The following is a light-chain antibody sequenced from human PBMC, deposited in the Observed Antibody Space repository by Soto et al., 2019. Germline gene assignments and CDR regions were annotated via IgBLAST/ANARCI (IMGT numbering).Light chain of an antibody. Sequence: EIVLTQSPATLSLSPGESATLFCRASQSVSNYLAWYQQKPGQAPRLLIYDASNRATGIPARFSGGGSGTDFTLTISSLEPEDFAVYYCQQRSSWPPITFGQGTRLEIK. CDR1: QSVSNY. CDR2: DAS. J-gene: IGKJ5*01. CDR3: QQRSSWPPIT. V-gene: IGKV3-11*01.